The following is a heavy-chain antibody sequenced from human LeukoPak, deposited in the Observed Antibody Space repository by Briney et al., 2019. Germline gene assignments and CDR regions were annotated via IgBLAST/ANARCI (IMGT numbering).Heavy chain of an antibody. CDR1: GYSFTTYH. CDR2: IKDSGTT. CDR3: ARSPSVPAAPYYFDY. J-gene: IGHJ4*02. V-gene: IGHV1-46*01. Sequence: GASVKVSCKASGYSFTTYHIHWVRQAPGQGLEWMGIIKDSGTTIYPQKFQGRVTMTRDTSTSTVYMEVSSLRSEDTAVYYCARSPSVPAAPYYFDYWGQGTLVTVSS. D-gene: IGHD2-2*01.